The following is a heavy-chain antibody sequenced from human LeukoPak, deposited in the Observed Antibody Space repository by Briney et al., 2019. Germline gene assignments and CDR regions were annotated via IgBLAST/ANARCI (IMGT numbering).Heavy chain of an antibody. CDR1: GGSFSGYY. Sequence: PSETLSLTCAVYGGSFSGYYWSWIRQPPGKGLEWIGEINHSGSTNYNPSLKSRATISVDTSKNQFSLKLSSVTAADTAVCYCARRRWGLYYYMDVWGKGTTVTVSS. V-gene: IGHV4-34*01. CDR3: ARRRWGLYYYMDV. CDR2: INHSGST. D-gene: IGHD4-23*01. J-gene: IGHJ6*03.